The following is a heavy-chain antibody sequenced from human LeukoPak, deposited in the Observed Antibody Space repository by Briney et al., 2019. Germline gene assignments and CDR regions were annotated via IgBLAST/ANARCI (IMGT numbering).Heavy chain of an antibody. CDR3: ARDLPPYCGGDCSPVH. V-gene: IGHV1-46*01. Sequence: ASVKVSCKASGYTFTSYYMHWVRQAPGQGLEWMGIINPSGGSTSYAQKFQGRVTMTRDMSTSTVYMELSSLRSEDTAVYYCARDLPPYCGGDCSPVHWGQGTLVTVSS. CDR1: GYTFTSYY. CDR2: INPSGGST. J-gene: IGHJ4*02. D-gene: IGHD2-21*02.